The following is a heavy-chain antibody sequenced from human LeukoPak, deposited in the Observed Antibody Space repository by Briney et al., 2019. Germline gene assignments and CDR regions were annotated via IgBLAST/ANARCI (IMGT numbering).Heavy chain of an antibody. D-gene: IGHD3-16*01. V-gene: IGHV3-23*01. Sequence: PGGSLRLSCAASGFTFSSYWMSWVRQAPGKGLEWVSAITGTGHITYYADSVKGRFTISRDNSKSTLYLQMNSLRAEDTALYYCARDRLGAMLFFDSWGQGTLVTVSS. CDR3: ARDRLGAMLFFDS. CDR2: ITGTGHIT. CDR1: GFTFSSYW. J-gene: IGHJ4*02.